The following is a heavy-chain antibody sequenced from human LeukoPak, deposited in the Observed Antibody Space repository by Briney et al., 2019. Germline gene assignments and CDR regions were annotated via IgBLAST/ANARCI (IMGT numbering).Heavy chain of an antibody. D-gene: IGHD3-10*01. CDR1: GFTFSSYA. CDR3: ARKGDTTMVRFDY. Sequence: PGGSLRLSCAASGFTFSSYAMSWVRQAPGKGLEWVSAITGSGVGTYYADSVKGRFTISRDNSKNTLYLQMNSLRAEDTAVYYCARKGDTTMVRFDYWGQGTLVTVSS. CDR2: ITGSGVGT. J-gene: IGHJ4*02. V-gene: IGHV3-23*01.